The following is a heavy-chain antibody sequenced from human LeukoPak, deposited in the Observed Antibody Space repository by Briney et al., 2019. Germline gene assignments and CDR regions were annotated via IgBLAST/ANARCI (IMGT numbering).Heavy chain of an antibody. V-gene: IGHV4-59*01. Sequence: SETLSLTCTVSGGSISSYYWSWIRQPPGKGLEWLGYIYYTGSTNYNPSLKSRVTTSVDTSKNQFSLKLSSVTTADTAVYYCATLYSGNYPLDYWGQGTLVTVSS. CDR1: GGSISSYY. D-gene: IGHD1-26*01. CDR2: IYYTGST. CDR3: ATLYSGNYPLDY. J-gene: IGHJ4*02.